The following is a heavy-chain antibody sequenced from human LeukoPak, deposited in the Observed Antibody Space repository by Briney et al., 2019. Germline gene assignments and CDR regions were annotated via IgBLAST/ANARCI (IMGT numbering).Heavy chain of an antibody. CDR1: GYTFTVYY. J-gene: IGHJ4*02. D-gene: IGHD1-26*01. Sequence: ASVKVSCKSSGYTFTVYYMHWVRQAPGQGLEWMGWINPNSGGTNYAQKFQGRVTMTRDTSISTAYMELSRLRSDDTAVYYCATLRGMYYFDYWGQGTLVTVSS. CDR3: ATLRGMYYFDY. CDR2: INPNSGGT. V-gene: IGHV1-2*02.